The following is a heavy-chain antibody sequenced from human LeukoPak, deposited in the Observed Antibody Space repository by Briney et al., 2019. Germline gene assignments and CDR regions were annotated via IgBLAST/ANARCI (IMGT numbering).Heavy chain of an antibody. CDR2: IIPILGIA. V-gene: IGHV1-69*04. CDR3: ARLAGDFWSGSPFDY. D-gene: IGHD3-3*01. J-gene: IGHJ4*02. Sequence: SVKVSCKASGGTFSSYAISWVRQAPGQGLEWMGRIIPILGIANYAQKFQGRVTITADESTSTAYMELSSLRSEDTAVYYCARLAGDFWSGSPFDYWGQGTLVTVSS. CDR1: GGTFSSYA.